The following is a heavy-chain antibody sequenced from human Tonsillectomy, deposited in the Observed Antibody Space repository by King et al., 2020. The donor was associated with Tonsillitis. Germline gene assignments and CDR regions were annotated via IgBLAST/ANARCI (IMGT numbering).Heavy chain of an antibody. Sequence: QLQESSPGLVKPSQTLSLTCTVSGGSISSGSYYWSWIRQPAGKGLEWIGRVHSSGTTKYSPSLQSRVTMSADTSKNQFFLSLGSVTAADTAIYYCARSIALGVTAFEIWGPGTTVTVSS. D-gene: IGHD6-6*01. CDR2: VHSSGTT. J-gene: IGHJ3*02. CDR3: ARSIALGVTAFEI. CDR1: GGSISSGSYY. V-gene: IGHV4-61*02.